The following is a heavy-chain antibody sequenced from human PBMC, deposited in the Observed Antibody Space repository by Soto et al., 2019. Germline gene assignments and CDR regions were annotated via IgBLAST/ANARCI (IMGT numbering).Heavy chain of an antibody. Sequence: QVQLVQSGAEVKKPGSSVKVSCKASGGTFSSYAISWVRQAPGQGLEWMGGIIPIFGTANYAQKFQGRVTITADKSTSTAYMELSSLRSADTAVYYCARDLGGCSAGSCRHNWFDPWGQGTLVTVSS. CDR1: GGTFSSYA. CDR3: ARDLGGCSAGSCRHNWFDP. J-gene: IGHJ5*02. V-gene: IGHV1-69*06. D-gene: IGHD2-15*01. CDR2: IIPIFGTA.